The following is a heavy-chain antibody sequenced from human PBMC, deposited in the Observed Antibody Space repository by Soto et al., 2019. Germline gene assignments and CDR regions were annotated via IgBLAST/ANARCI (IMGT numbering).Heavy chain of an antibody. CDR1: GGSISSYC. CDR2: IYDSGST. CDR3: ARGDSDLDY. J-gene: IGHJ4*02. D-gene: IGHD5-18*01. V-gene: IGHV4-59*01. Sequence: SETLSLTCTVSGGSISSYCWSWVRQPPGKGLEWLGYIYDSGSTKYNPSLKSRVTISVDTSKNQFSLKVSSVTAADTAVYYCARGDSDLDYWGQGTLVTVSS.